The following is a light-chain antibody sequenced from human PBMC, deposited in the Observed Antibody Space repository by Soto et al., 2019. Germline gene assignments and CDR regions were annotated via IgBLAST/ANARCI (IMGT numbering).Light chain of an antibody. CDR3: QHANSFPIT. J-gene: IGKJ5*01. CDR1: QDIRTW. V-gene: IGKV1-12*01. Sequence: DIQMTQSPSSVSASVGDRVTITCRASQDIRTWLAWYQQKPGKAPKILIYGASSLQSGVPSRFSGSGSGTYFTLTIISLQPEDVATYYCQHANSFPITFGQGTRLEIK. CDR2: GAS.